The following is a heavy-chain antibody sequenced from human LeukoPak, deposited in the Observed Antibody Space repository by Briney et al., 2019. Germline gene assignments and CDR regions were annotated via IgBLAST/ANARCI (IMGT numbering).Heavy chain of an antibody. CDR2: ISYDGSTT. Sequence: GGSLLLSCAASGFTFRTHAMHWVRPAPGKGLEWVAGISYDGSTTYYADSVKGRFSISRDNARNRNTLYLQMNSLRTEDTALYYCARGYGNVIPLFGEFSWGQGTVVTVSS. CDR1: GFTFRTHA. V-gene: IGHV3-30*16. J-gene: IGHJ4*02. D-gene: IGHD3-10*01. CDR3: ARGYGNVIPLFGEFS.